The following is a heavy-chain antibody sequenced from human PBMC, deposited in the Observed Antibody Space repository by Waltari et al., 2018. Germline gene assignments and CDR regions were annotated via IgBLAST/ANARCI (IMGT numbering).Heavy chain of an antibody. CDR2: ISSSSSTI. V-gene: IGHV3-48*03. CDR3: TRDLYGSGGDYFDP. Sequence: EVQLVESGGGLVQPGGSLRLSCAASGFTLSSYGMNWVRQAPGKGLDLVSYISSSSSTIYYADSVKGRFTISRDNAKNSLFLQMNSLRAEDTAVYYCTRDLYGSGGDYFDPWGQGTLVTVSS. D-gene: IGHD6-19*01. J-gene: IGHJ4*02. CDR1: GFTLSSYG.